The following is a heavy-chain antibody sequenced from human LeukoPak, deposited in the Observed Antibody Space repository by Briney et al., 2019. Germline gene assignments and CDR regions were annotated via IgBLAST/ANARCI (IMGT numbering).Heavy chain of an antibody. V-gene: IGHV1-2*02. J-gene: IGHJ6*02. CDR3: ARAGDAENYYYYYYGMDV. CDR2: INPNSGGT. CDR1: GYTFTGYY. Sequence: ASVKVSCKASGYTFTGYYMHWVRQAPGQGLEWMGWINPNSGGTNYAQKFQGRVTMTRDTYISKAYMELSRLRSDDTAVYYCARAGDAENYYYYYYGMDVWGQGTTVTVSS. D-gene: IGHD2-21*02.